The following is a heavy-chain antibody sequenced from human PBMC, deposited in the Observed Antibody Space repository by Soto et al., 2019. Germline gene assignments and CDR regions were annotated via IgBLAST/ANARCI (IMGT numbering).Heavy chain of an antibody. D-gene: IGHD3-22*01. J-gene: IGHJ6*02. CDR3: AKELGYYDSSGYDYYGMDV. V-gene: IGHV1-69*13. CDR2: IIPIFGTA. CDR1: GGTFSIYA. Sequence: SVKVSCKASGGTFSIYAISWLRQAPGQGLEWMGGIIPIFGTANYAQKFQGRVTITADESTSTAYMELNSLRAEDTAVYYCAKELGYYDSSGYDYYGMDVWGQGTTVTVSS.